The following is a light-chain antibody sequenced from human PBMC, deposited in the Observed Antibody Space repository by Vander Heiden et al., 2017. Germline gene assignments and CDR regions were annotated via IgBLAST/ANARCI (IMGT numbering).Light chain of an antibody. V-gene: IGLV1-44*01. CDR2: RNN. CDR1: SSNTGSNT. J-gene: IGLJ3*02. CDR3: AAWDDSLNGWV. Sequence: QSVLTQPPSASGTPGQRATISCSGRSSNTGSNTVHWYQQRPGTAPKLLIYRNNQRPSGVPDRFSGSKSGTSASLAISGLQAEDEADYYCAAWDDSLNGWVFGGGTKLTVL.